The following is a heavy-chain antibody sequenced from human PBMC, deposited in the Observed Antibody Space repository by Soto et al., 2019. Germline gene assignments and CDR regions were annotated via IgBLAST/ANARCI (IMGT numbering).Heavy chain of an antibody. CDR2: ITSGERTI. Sequence: EVQLVESGGGLVQPGGSLGLSCSASGFTFRVYSMNWVRQAPGKGLEWVSYITSGERTIHYADSVKGRLTISRDNAKNSVYLQMTSLRDEATAVYYGARSVEGQFDFWGQGILVTVSS. CDR3: ARSVEGQFDF. D-gene: IGHD6-19*01. V-gene: IGHV3-48*02. J-gene: IGHJ4*01. CDR1: GFTFRVYS.